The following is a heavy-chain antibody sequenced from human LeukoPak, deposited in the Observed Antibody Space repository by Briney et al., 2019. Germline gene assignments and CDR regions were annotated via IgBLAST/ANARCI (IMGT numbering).Heavy chain of an antibody. CDR1: GFTFSSYS. CDR2: ISSSSSYI. Sequence: PGGSLRLSCAASGFTFSSYSMNWVRQAPGKGLEWVSYISSSSSYIYYADSVKGRFTISRDNAKNSLYLQMNSLRAEDTAVYYCARDPDYGGNSDYWGQGTLVTVSS. CDR3: ARDPDYGGNSDY. D-gene: IGHD4-23*01. J-gene: IGHJ4*02. V-gene: IGHV3-21*05.